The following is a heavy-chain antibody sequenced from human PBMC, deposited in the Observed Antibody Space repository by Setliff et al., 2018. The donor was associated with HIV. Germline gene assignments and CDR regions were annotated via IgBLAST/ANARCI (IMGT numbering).Heavy chain of an antibody. J-gene: IGHJ3*02. CDR3: ARYGGWSAFDI. CDR2: IYYSGST. CDR1: GGSISSGGYY. Sequence: SESLSLTCAVSGGSISSGGYYWNWIRLQPGKGLEWIGHIYYSGSTQYNPSLKSRVAISVDTSKNQFSLKLSSVTAADTAVYYCARYGGWSAFDIWGQGTMVTVSS. V-gene: IGHV4-31*11. D-gene: IGHD2-15*01.